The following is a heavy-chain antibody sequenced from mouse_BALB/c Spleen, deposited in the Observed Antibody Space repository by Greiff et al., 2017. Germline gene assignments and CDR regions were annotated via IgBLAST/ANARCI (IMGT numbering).Heavy chain of an antibody. D-gene: IGHD3-3*01. Sequence: EVKLVESGGGLVKPGGSLKLSCAASGFTFSSYAMAWVRQTPGKRLEWVATISSGGSYTYYPDSVKGRFTISRDNAKDTLYLQMSSLRSEDTAMYYCARRAGKDYWGQGTTVTVSS. CDR3: ARRAGKDY. J-gene: IGHJ2*01. CDR1: GFTFSSYA. V-gene: IGHV5-9-3*01. CDR2: ISSGGSYT.